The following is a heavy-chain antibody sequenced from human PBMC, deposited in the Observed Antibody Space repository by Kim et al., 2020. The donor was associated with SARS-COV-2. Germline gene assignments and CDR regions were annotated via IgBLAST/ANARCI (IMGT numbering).Heavy chain of an antibody. V-gene: IGHV3-21*01. J-gene: IGHJ4*01. CDR3: ATERVLLVAAHY. D-gene: IGHD2-15*01. CDR2: ISCSGANI. CDR1: GFTFCNYS. Sequence: GGSLRLSCAASGFTFCNYSITWVRQAPGKGPEWVSFISCSGANIYYADSLKGRFTISRDNAKNTLYLQMNSLRVEDTGVYYCATERVLLVAAHY.